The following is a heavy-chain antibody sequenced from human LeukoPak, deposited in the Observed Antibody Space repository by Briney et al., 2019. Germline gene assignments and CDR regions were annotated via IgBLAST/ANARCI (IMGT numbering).Heavy chain of an antibody. CDR3: AKSGYYDRSGREYFQH. Sequence: GGSLRLSCAASGFTFSSYAMSWVRQTPGKGLEWVSAISGSGGSTYCADSVKGRFTISRDNSKNTLYLQMNSLRAEDTAVYYCAKSGYYDRSGREYFQHWGQGTLVTVSS. CDR2: ISGSGGST. J-gene: IGHJ1*01. V-gene: IGHV3-23*01. CDR1: GFTFSSYA. D-gene: IGHD3-22*01.